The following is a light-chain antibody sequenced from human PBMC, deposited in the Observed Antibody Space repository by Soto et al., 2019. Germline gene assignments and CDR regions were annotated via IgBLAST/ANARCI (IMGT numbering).Light chain of an antibody. Sequence: QSALTQPASVSGSPGQSITISCTGTSSDVGGYNYISWYQQLPGKVPKLLIYQVTIRPSGISNRFSGSKSGNTASLTISGFQAEDEAYYYCTSFSSSTSLYVFGTGTKVTVL. CDR3: TSFSSSTSLYV. V-gene: IGLV2-14*01. J-gene: IGLJ1*01. CDR1: SSDVGGYNY. CDR2: QVT.